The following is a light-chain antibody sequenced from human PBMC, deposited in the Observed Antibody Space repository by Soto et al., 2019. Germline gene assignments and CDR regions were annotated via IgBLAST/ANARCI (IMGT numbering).Light chain of an antibody. V-gene: IGLV2-14*01. CDR1: SSDVGGYNY. J-gene: IGLJ1*01. Sequence: QSVLTQPASVSGSPGQSITISCTGTSSDVGGYNYVSWYQQHPGKAPKFMIYDVSNRPSGVSNRFSGSKSGNTASLTISGLQAEDEADYYCSSYTTSNPRQLVFVPVTKVTDL. CDR2: DVS. CDR3: SSYTTSNPRQLV.